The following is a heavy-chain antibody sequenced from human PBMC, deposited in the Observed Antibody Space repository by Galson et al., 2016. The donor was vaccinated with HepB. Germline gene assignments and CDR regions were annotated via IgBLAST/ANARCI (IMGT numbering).Heavy chain of an antibody. V-gene: IGHV4-31*03. CDR3: ARGGRKGLWGYYFDF. Sequence: TLSLTCTVSGVSITSGGYYWSWIRQHPGKGLEWIGYIYHSGSTYYDSSLKSRVSISVDTSKNQFSLKLNSLTAADTVVYFCARGGRKGLWGYYFDFWGQGTLVTVSS. CDR1: GVSITSGGYY. D-gene: IGHD4/OR15-4a*01. J-gene: IGHJ4*02. CDR2: IYHSGST.